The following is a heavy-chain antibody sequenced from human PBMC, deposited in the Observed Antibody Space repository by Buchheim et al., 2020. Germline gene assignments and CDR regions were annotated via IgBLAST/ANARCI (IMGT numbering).Heavy chain of an antibody. CDR2: IWYDGSNK. J-gene: IGHJ6*02. D-gene: IGHD5-18*01. V-gene: IGHV3-33*01. CDR1: GFTLSSFA. Sequence: QVQLVESGGGVVQPGRSLGLSCTASGFTLSSFAMSWVRQAPGKGLEWVAIIWYDGSNKYYTDSVKGRFTVSRDNSKNTLYLKMSSQRADDTAVYYCARVMDRAAYGMDVWGQGTT. CDR3: ARVMDRAAYGMDV.